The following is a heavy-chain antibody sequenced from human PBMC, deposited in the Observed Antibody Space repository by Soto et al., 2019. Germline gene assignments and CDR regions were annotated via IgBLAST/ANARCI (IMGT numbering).Heavy chain of an antibody. J-gene: IGHJ3*02. CDR2: INPSGDIT. CDR1: GYAFSNDY. D-gene: IGHD2-8*01. V-gene: IGHV1-46*01. Sequence: ASVKVSCKASGYAFSNDYMHWVRQAPGKGLEWMGIINPSGDITIYAQKFQGRVTMTRDTSTSTVYMELSSLRSEDTAIYYCARDQNNGRNDAFHICGQGPMPTVS. CDR3: ARDQNNGRNDAFHI.